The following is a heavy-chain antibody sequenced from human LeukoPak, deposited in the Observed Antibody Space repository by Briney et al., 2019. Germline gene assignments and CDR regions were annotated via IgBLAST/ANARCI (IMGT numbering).Heavy chain of an antibody. Sequence: GGSLRLSCAVSGITLSNYGMTWVRQAPGKGREWVAGISDSGGGTNYADSVKGRFTISRDNPKNTLYLQMNSLRAEDTAVYFCAKRGVVIRVILVGFHKEAYYFDSWGQGALVTVSS. CDR1: GITLSNYG. J-gene: IGHJ4*02. V-gene: IGHV3-23*01. D-gene: IGHD3-22*01. CDR2: ISDSGGGT. CDR3: AKRGVVIRVILVGFHKEAYYFDS.